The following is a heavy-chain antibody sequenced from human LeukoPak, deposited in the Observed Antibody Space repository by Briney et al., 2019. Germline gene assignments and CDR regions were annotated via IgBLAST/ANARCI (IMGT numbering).Heavy chain of an antibody. CDR1: GYSISSGYY. CDR3: ARVDTMTRGADAFDI. CDR2: IYHSGST. V-gene: IGHV4-38-2*02. D-gene: IGHD3-22*01. J-gene: IGHJ3*02. Sequence: SETLSLTCTVSGYSISSGYYWGWIRQPPGKGLEWIGSIYHSGSTYYNPSLESRVTISVDTSKNQFSLKLSSVTAADTAVYYCARVDTMTRGADAFDIWGQGTMVTVSS.